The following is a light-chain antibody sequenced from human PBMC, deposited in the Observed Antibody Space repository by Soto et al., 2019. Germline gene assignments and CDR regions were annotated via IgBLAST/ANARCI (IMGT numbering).Light chain of an antibody. V-gene: IGKV3-11*01. CDR3: QQRQMCQIT. CDR1: QSFRGL. CDR2: DAY. J-gene: IGKJ5*01. Sequence: EVVLTQSPVTLSLSPGERATLSCRASQSFRGLLAWYQQKPGQAPRLLIYDAYNRATGIPPRFSGSGSGTDFTLTMSSLEPEDSEVYYCQQRQMCQITFGKRTRPEI.